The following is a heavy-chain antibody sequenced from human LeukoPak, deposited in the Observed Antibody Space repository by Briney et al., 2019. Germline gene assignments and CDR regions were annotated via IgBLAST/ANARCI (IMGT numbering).Heavy chain of an antibody. V-gene: IGHV4-59*01. Sequence: SETLSLTCTVSGGPISSYYWSWIRQPPGKGLEWIGYINYSGSTNYNPSLKSRVTISVDTSKNQFSLKLSSVTAADTAVYYCARVGDTGAFDIWGQGTMVTVSS. CDR3: ARVGDTGAFDI. CDR2: INYSGST. D-gene: IGHD2-21*01. CDR1: GGPISSYY. J-gene: IGHJ3*02.